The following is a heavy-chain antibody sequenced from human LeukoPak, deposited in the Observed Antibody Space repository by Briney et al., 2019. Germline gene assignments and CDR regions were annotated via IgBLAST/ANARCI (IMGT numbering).Heavy chain of an antibody. Sequence: GGSLRLSCAASGFTFSSYAMIWVRQAPGKGLEWVSAISGSGGSTYYADSVKGRSTISRDNSKNTLYLQMNSLRAEDPAVYYCAKDRGAIDAFDIWGQGTMVTVSS. D-gene: IGHD1-26*01. J-gene: IGHJ3*02. CDR3: AKDRGAIDAFDI. V-gene: IGHV3-23*01. CDR2: ISGSGGST. CDR1: GFTFSSYA.